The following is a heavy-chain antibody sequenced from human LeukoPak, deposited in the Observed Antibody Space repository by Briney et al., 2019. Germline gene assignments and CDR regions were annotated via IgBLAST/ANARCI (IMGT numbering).Heavy chain of an antibody. Sequence: SQTLSLTCAISGDSVSINSVTWNWIRQSPSRGLEWPGSTYYRSTWYNDYAVSVRGRITVNPDTSKNQFSLHLNSVTPEDMAVYYCARRLTQYDCFNPWGQGILVTVSS. CDR1: GDSVSINSVT. CDR3: ARRLTQYDCFNP. D-gene: IGHD2-2*01. J-gene: IGHJ5*02. CDR2: TYYRSTWYN. V-gene: IGHV6-1*01.